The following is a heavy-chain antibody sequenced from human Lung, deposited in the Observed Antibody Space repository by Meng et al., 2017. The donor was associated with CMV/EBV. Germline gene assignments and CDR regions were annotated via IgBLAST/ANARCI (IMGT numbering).Heavy chain of an antibody. CDR1: GFTFSRYW. CDR2: IKQDGSEK. V-gene: IGHV3-7*01. D-gene: IGHD1-26*01. Sequence: GESLKISCAASGFTFSRYWMGWVRQVPGKGLEWVANIKQDGSEKYYVDSVKGRFTIARDNAKNSLYLQMNSLRADDTAVYYCVKGGTQDLDYWGQGTLVTGSS. J-gene: IGHJ4*02. CDR3: VKGGTQDLDY.